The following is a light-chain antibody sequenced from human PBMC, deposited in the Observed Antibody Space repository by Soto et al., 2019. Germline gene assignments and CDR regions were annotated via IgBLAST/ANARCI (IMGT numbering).Light chain of an antibody. Sequence: DIQMTQSPSSLSASVGDRVTITCRASQGISSYLAWYQQKPGKVPKVLIYAASTLQSGVPSRFSVSGSGTDFTLTISSLQPEDAATYYCQKYNSAPLTFGGGTKVEIK. J-gene: IGKJ4*01. CDR3: QKYNSAPLT. CDR2: AAS. V-gene: IGKV1-27*01. CDR1: QGISSY.